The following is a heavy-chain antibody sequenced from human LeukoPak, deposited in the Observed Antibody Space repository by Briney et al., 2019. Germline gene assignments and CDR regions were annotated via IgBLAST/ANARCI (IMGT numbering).Heavy chain of an antibody. CDR2: IIPSLGIA. V-gene: IGHV1-69*04. J-gene: IGHJ4*02. Sequence: SVEASSQASGGPFPSYPISWVRPPPGQGLAWMGRIIPSLGIANYAQKFQGRVTITADKSTSTAYMELSSLRSEDTAVYYCARETYRLGELLADYWGQGTLVTVSS. CDR1: GGPFPSYP. CDR3: ARETYRLGELLADY. D-gene: IGHD3-10*01.